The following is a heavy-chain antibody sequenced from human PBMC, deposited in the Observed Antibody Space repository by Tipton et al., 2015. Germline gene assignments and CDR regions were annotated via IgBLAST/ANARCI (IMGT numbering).Heavy chain of an antibody. J-gene: IGHJ4*02. Sequence: TLSLTCNVSGVSMDTFSYYWAWVRQPPGKGLEWIGEIYHEGSTNYNPSLKSRVTISVSESKKQFSLNLTSVTAADTAVYYCARGTYYYDSSGYGLFEYWGQGALVTVSS. CDR1: GVSMDTFSY. CDR3: ARGTYYYDSSGYGLFEY. CDR2: IYHEGST. V-gene: IGHV4-61*05. D-gene: IGHD3-22*01.